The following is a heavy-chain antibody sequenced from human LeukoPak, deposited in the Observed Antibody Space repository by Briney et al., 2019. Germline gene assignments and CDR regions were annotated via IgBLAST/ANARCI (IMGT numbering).Heavy chain of an antibody. CDR1: GGSISSYY. V-gene: IGHV4-59*08. Sequence: PSETLSLTCTVSGGSISSYYWSWIRQPPGKGQEWIGYIYYSGSTNYNPSLKSRVTISVDTSKNQFSLKVSSVTVADTAVYYCARQTIGVCVSGDCLSNYYYGMDVWGQGTTVTVSS. J-gene: IGHJ6*02. D-gene: IGHD2-21*02. CDR3: ARQTIGVCVSGDCLSNYYYGMDV. CDR2: IYYSGST.